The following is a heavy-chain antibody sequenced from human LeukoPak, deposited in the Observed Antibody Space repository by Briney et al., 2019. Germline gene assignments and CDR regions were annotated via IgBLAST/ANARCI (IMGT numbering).Heavy chain of an antibody. J-gene: IGHJ5*02. CDR2: MSYDGSNK. CDR1: GFTFSTYA. V-gene: IGHV3-30-3*01. D-gene: IGHD6-19*01. CDR3: AKDLIGSGWHNYFDP. Sequence: PGGSLRLSCAASGFTFSTYAMHWDRQAPGKGLEWVAVMSYDGSNKYYADSVKGRFTISRDTSKNTLYLEMNSLRVEDTAVYHCAKDLIGSGWHNYFDPWGQGTLVTVSS.